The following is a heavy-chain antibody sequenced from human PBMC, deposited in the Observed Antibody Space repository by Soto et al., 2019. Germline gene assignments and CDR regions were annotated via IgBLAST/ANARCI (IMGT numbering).Heavy chain of an antibody. J-gene: IGHJ4*02. Sequence: KPSETLSLTCTVSGGSISSYFYIWVRQPPGKGLEWIGSVYYTGTTDYNPSLKSRVTISVDTSKTQFSLNLRSVTAADTAVYYCARDLAAVPRAFDYWGRGTLVT. CDR3: ARDLAAVPRAFDY. D-gene: IGHD6-13*01. V-gene: IGHV4-59*01. CDR1: GGSISSYF. CDR2: VYYTGTT.